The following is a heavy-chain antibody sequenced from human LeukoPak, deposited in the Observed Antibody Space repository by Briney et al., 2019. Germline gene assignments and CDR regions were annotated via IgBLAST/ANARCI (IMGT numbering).Heavy chain of an antibody. CDR3: TTGGGVYDYVSLH. J-gene: IGHJ1*01. D-gene: IGHD3-16*01. V-gene: IGHV3-23*01. CDR2: ISGSGGST. Sequence: PGGSLRLSCAASGFTFSSYAMSWVRQAPGKGLEWVSAISGSGGSTYYADSVKGRFTISRDNSKNTLYLQMNSLRAEDTAVYYCTTGGGVYDYVSLHWGQGTLVTVSS. CDR1: GFTFSSYA.